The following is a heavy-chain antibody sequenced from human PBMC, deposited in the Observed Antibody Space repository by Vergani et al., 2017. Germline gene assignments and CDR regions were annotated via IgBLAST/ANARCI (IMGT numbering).Heavy chain of an antibody. CDR3: ARHKEQLVPGNYYYYYYMDV. V-gene: IGHV4-39*01. CDR1: GGSIRSTFYY. CDR2: IYYSGST. D-gene: IGHD6-13*01. Sequence: QLQLQESDPGLVKPSETLSLTCTVSGGSIRSTFYYWGWIRQPPGKGLEWIGTIYYSGSTYYNPSLKSRVTISVDTSKNQFSLKLNSLTAADTAVYYCARHKEQLVPGNYYYYYYMDVGGKGTTVTVSS. J-gene: IGHJ6*03.